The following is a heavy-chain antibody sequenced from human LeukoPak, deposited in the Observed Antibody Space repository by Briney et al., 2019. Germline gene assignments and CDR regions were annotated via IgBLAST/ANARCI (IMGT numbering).Heavy chain of an antibody. CDR3: AKDKTAVSSSWDSGNCFDY. J-gene: IGHJ4*02. CDR2: ISWNGGSI. CDR1: GFTFDVYA. Sequence: GGSLRLSCAASGFTFDVYAMRWVRQAPGKGLEWVSGISWNGGSIGYADSVKGRFTISRDNAKNSLYLQMNSLRGEDTAFYYCAKDKTAVSSSWDSGNCFDYWGQGALGTRSS. D-gene: IGHD6-13*01. V-gene: IGHV3-9*01.